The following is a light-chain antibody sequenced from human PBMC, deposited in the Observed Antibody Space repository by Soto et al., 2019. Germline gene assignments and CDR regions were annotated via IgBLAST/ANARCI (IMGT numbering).Light chain of an antibody. Sequence: QSVLTQPASVSGSPGQSITISCTGTSSDVGGYNYVSWYQQHPGKASKLMIYEVSNRPSGVSNRFSGSKSGNTASLTISGLQAEDEADYYCSSYTSSSTPSVFGTGTKLTVL. J-gene: IGLJ1*01. CDR1: SSDVGGYNY. CDR2: EVS. CDR3: SSYTSSSTPSV. V-gene: IGLV2-14*01.